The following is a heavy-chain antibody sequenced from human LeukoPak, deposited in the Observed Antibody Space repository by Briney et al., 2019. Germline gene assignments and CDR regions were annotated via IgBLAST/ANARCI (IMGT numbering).Heavy chain of an antibody. Sequence: ASVKVSCKVSGYTLTELSMHWVRQAPGKGLEWMGGFDPEDGKTIYAQKFQGRVTMTEDTSTDTAYMELSSLRSEDTAVYYCATDSLSVTPYYYYYGMDVWGQGTTVTVSS. CDR3: ATDSLSVTPYYYYYGMDV. CDR2: FDPEDGKT. J-gene: IGHJ6*02. CDR1: GYTLTELS. V-gene: IGHV1-24*01. D-gene: IGHD4-4*01.